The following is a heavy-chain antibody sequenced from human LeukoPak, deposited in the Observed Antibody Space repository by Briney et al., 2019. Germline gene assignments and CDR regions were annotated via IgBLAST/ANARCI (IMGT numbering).Heavy chain of an antibody. CDR3: ATGSTHGYYFDY. Sequence: ASVKVSCKVSGYTLTELSMNWVRQAPGKGLEWMGGFDPEDGETIYAQKFQGRVTMTEDTSTDTAYMELSSLRSEDTAVYYCATGSTHGYYFDYWGQGTLVTVSS. J-gene: IGHJ4*02. V-gene: IGHV1-24*01. D-gene: IGHD6-25*01. CDR2: FDPEDGET. CDR1: GYTLTELS.